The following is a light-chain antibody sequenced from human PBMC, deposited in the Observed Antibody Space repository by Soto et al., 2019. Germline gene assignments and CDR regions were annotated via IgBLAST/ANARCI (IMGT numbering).Light chain of an antibody. CDR2: GNS. J-gene: IGLJ1*01. CDR1: SSNIGAGYD. CDR3: GSWDSSLSAYV. V-gene: IGLV1-40*01. Sequence: QSVLTQPPSVSGAPGQRVTIPCTRSSSNIGAGYDVHWYQQLPGTAPKLLIYGNSNRPSGVPDRFSCSKSGTSATLGITGFQTGDEADYYCGSWDSSLSAYVFGTGTKVTVL.